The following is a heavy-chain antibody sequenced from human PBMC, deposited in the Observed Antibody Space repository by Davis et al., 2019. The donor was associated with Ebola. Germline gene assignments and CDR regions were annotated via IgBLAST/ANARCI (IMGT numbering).Heavy chain of an antibody. V-gene: IGHV3-21*04. J-gene: IGHJ4*02. Sequence: GESLKISCAASGFTFSSYSMNWVRQAPGKGLEWVSSIGIRSTYKYYAGSVKGQFTISRDNSKSTLFLQMNSLRVEDTAVYYCVRDVLPMRQLLPGYWGQGTLVTVSP. CDR1: GFTFSSYS. D-gene: IGHD2-2*01. CDR3: VRDVLPMRQLLPGY. CDR2: IGIRSTYK.